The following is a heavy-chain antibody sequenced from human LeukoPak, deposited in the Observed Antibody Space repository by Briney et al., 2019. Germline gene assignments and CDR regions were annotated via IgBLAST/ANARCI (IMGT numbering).Heavy chain of an antibody. CDR3: ARDIPRVGARGH. CDR2: INSSGTIT. V-gene: IGHV3-11*01. CDR1: GFTFSDYY. Sequence: GGSLRLSCAASGFTFSDYYMSWIRQAPGKGLEWVSYINSSGTITYYADSVKGRFTISRDNAKNSLYLQMNSLRAEDTAVYYCARDIPRVGARGHWGRGTLVTVSS. J-gene: IGHJ4*02. D-gene: IGHD1-26*01.